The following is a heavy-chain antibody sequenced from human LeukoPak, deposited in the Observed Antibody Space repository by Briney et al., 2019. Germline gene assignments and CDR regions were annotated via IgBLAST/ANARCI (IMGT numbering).Heavy chain of an antibody. J-gene: IGHJ4*02. CDR2: ISSNGGST. D-gene: IGHD1-26*01. Sequence: GGSLTLSCAASGFTFSNFAMHWVRQAPGKGLEYVSAISSNGGSTYYANAVKGRFTISRDNSKNTLYLQMGSLRAADMAVYYCARSPYSGNYCDYWGQGTLVTVSS. V-gene: IGHV3-64*01. CDR1: GFTFSNFA. CDR3: ARSPYSGNYCDY.